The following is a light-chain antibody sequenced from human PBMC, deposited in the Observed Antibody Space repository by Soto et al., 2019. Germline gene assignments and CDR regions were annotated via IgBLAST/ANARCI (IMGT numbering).Light chain of an antibody. V-gene: IGKV3-15*01. Sequence: EIVMTHSPATLSVSPCERAALSCRASQYIGSNLAWYQQKPGQAPRLLISGASTRATGIPVRFIGSGSGTEFTLTISSLQSEDFAVYYCEQYNNWPITFGQGTRLEIK. CDR2: GAS. CDR3: EQYNNWPIT. J-gene: IGKJ5*01. CDR1: QYIGSN.